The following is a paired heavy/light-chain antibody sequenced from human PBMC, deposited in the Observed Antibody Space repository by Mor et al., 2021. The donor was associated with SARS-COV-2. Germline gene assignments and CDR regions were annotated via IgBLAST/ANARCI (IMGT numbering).Heavy chain of an antibody. V-gene: IGHV2-26*01. Sequence: QVTLKESGPVLVKPTETLTLTCTVSGFSLSNARMGVSWIRQPPGKALEWLAHIFSNDEKSYSTSLKSRLTISKDTSKSQVVLTMTNMDPVDTATYYCARATMLWPDYYDSSGYPYYYYGMDVWGQGTTVTVSS. D-gene: IGHD3-22*01. CDR2: IFSNDEK. CDR1: GFSLSNARMG. CDR3: ARATMLWPDYYDSSGYPYYYYGMDV. J-gene: IGHJ6*02.
Light chain of an antibody. CDR3: QQANSFPRVT. CDR2: AAS. Sequence: DIQMTQSPSSVSASVGDRVTITCRASQGISSWLAWYQQKPGKAPKLLIYAASSLQSGVPSRFSGSGSGTDFTLTISSLQPEDFATYYCQQANSFPRVTFGPGTKVDIK. CDR1: QGISSW. V-gene: IGKV1-12*01. J-gene: IGKJ3*01.